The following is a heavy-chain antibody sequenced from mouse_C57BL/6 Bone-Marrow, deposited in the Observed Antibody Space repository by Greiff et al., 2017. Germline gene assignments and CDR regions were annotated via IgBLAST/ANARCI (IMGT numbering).Heavy chain of an antibody. CDR1: GFTFSDYG. V-gene: IGHV5-17*01. CDR2: ISSGSSTI. J-gene: IGHJ4*01. CDR3: ARASQAYYYAMDY. D-gene: IGHD3-2*02. Sequence: EVMLVESGGGLVKPGGSLKLSCAASGFTFSDYGMHWVRQAPEKGLEWVAYISSGSSTIYYADTVKGRFTISRDNDKKTLFLQMTSLSSEDTAMYYCARASQAYYYAMDYWGQGTSVTVSS.